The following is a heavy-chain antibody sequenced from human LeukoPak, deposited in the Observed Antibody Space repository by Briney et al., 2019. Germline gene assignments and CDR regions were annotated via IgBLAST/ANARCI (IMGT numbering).Heavy chain of an antibody. V-gene: IGHV4-38-2*02. Sequence: PSETLSLTCTVSGYSISSGYYWGWIRQPPGKGLEWIGSIYYSGSTYYNPSLKSRVTISVDTSKNQFSLKLSSVTAADTAVYYCAREVGGSPPYGMDVWGQGTTVTVSS. CDR1: GYSISSGYY. D-gene: IGHD2-15*01. J-gene: IGHJ6*02. CDR2: IYYSGST. CDR3: AREVGGSPPYGMDV.